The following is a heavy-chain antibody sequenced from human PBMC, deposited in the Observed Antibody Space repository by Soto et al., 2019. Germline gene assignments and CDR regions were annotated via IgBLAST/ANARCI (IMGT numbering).Heavy chain of an antibody. CDR2: IYYSGST. CDR1: DGSIVAYD. CDR3: ARHNGPLYVGYYYDMDV. V-gene: IGHV4-59*08. D-gene: IGHD3-16*01. Sequence: PSETLCLTCTVSDGSIVAYDWSWIRQPPGKGLEWLGYIYYSGSTNYNPSLKSRVTISVDTSKNQFSLNLSSVTAADTAVYYCARHNGPLYVGYYYDMDVWGQGTTVTVSS. J-gene: IGHJ6*02.